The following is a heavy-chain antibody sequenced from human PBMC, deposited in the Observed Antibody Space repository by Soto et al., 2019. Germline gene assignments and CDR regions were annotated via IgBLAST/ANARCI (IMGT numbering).Heavy chain of an antibody. CDR2: IIDGGGYT. CDR3: AKETYYYYGMDV. V-gene: IGHV3-23*01. Sequence: GGSLRLSCAASGFTFSSSTMNWVRQAPGKGLEWVSAIIDGGGYTYYADSVKGRFTISRDNSKNTLYLQMNSLRAEDTALYYCAKETYYYYGMDVWGQGTTVTVSS. CDR1: GFTFSSST. J-gene: IGHJ6*02.